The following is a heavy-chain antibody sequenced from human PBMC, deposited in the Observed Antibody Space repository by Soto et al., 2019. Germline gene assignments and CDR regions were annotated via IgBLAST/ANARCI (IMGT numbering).Heavy chain of an antibody. CDR3: AXXGPMVRGVIIPEYYFDY. D-gene: IGHD3-10*01. CDR1: GFTFSSYW. J-gene: IGHJ4*02. Sequence: EVQLVESGGGLVQPGGSLRLSCAASGFTFSSYWMSWVRQAPGKGLEWVANIKQDGSEKYYVDSVKGRFTISRDNAKNSLYLQXNSLXAEXXXVXXCAXXGPMVRGVIIPEYYFDYWGQGTLVTVSS. V-gene: IGHV3-7*01. CDR2: IKQDGSEK.